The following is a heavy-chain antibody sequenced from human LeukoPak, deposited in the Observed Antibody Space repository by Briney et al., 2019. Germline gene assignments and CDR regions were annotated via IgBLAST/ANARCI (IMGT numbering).Heavy chain of an antibody. D-gene: IGHD6-19*01. CDR3: ARWLVVGDNWFDH. Sequence: SETLSLTCTVSGGSISSSTDYWGWIRQPPGKGLEWIVRMYYSGSTYYNPSLKSRVTLSVDTSKNQFSLKLSSVPAADTAVYYCARWLVVGDNWFDHWGQGTLVTVSS. J-gene: IGHJ5*02. V-gene: IGHV4-39*01. CDR2: MYYSGST. CDR1: GGSISSSTDY.